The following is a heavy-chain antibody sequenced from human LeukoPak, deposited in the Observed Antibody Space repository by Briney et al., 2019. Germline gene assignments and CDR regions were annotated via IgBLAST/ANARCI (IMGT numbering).Heavy chain of an antibody. Sequence: GESLKISCKGSGYRFTKSWIGWVRQMPGKGLEWMGIIYPGDSDTRYSPSFQGQVTISADKSISTAYIQWSSLKASDTAMYYCARLRSSAYYEQFEYWGQGTLVTVSS. CDR3: ARLRSSAYYEQFEY. J-gene: IGHJ4*02. V-gene: IGHV5-51*01. CDR1: GYRFTKSW. D-gene: IGHD3-22*01. CDR2: IYPGDSDT.